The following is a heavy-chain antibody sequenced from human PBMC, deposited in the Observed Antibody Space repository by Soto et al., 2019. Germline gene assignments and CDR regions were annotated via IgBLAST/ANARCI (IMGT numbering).Heavy chain of an antibody. D-gene: IGHD6-19*01. CDR1: GFTFSSYA. V-gene: IGHV3-23*01. CDR3: AKWGAIALAVHAYFGMDV. CDR2: IGGGGTDT. Sequence: EVQLLESGGDLVQPGGSLSLSCAASGFTFSSYAMSWVRQAPGKGLEWVSGIGGGGTDTYYANSVRGRFTISRDNSDNTLSLKMNSLGAEDTAVYYCAKWGAIALAVHAYFGMDVWGQGTKVAVSS. J-gene: IGHJ6*02.